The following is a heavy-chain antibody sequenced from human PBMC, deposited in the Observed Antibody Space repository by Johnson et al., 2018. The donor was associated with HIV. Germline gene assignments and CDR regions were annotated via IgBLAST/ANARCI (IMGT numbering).Heavy chain of an antibody. CDR1: GFTFDDYA. V-gene: IGHV3-9*01. CDR2: ISRKSDKI. CDR3: AKEIVRYSIDWDVFDI. D-gene: IGHD6-19*01. J-gene: IGHJ3*02. Sequence: EVQVVESGGGVVQPGRSLRLSCSASGFTFDDYAMHWVRQAPGKGLEWVSGISRKSDKIGYADSVKGRFSISMDNTKNSLYLQMDSLRDEDTAFYYCAKEIVRYSIDWDVFDIWGQGTMVIVSS.